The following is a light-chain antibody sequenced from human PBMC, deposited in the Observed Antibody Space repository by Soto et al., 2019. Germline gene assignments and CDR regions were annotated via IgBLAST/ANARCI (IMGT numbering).Light chain of an antibody. CDR2: VNN. J-gene: IGLJ3*02. Sequence: QSVLTQPPSVSGAPGQRVTISCTGSSSNIGAGYDVHWYQQLPGTAPKVLIYVNNNRPSGVPDRFSASKSGTSASLVITGLQAEDEADYYCQSYDSSLSTSGVFGGGTKLTVL. CDR3: QSYDSSLSTSGV. CDR1: SSNIGAGYD. V-gene: IGLV1-40*01.